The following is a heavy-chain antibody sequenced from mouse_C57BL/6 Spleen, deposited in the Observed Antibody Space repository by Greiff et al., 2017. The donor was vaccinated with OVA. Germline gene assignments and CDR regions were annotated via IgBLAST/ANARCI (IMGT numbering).Heavy chain of an antibody. V-gene: IGHV3-1*01. CDR3: ARTLAY. J-gene: IGHJ3*01. Sequence: EVLLVQSGPGMVKPSPSLSLSCTVTGYSITSGYDWHWIRHFPGNKLEWMVYISYSGSTNYNPSLKSRISITHDTSKNHYFLKLKSVTTEDTATYYCARTLAYWGQGTLVTVSA. CDR2: ISYSGST. CDR1: GYSITSGYD.